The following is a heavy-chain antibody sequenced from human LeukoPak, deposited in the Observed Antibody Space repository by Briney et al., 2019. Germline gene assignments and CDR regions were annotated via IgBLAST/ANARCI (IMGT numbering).Heavy chain of an antibody. Sequence: SETLSLTCAVYGGSFSGYYWSWIRQHPRKGLEWSGESNHSRGTTYNTPPKSRVTISVDTSKNQFSLKLSSVTAADTAVYYCARTQQLVLYYYYYYSMDVWGKGTTVTVSS. V-gene: IGHV4-34*01. CDR3: ARTQQLVLYYYYYYSMDV. CDR2: SNHSRGT. CDR1: GGSFSGYY. J-gene: IGHJ6*03. D-gene: IGHD6-13*01.